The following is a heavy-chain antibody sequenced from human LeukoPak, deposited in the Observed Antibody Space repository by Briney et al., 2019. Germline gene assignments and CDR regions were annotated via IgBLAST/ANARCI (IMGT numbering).Heavy chain of an antibody. CDR3: ASGGGYSSGWYGY. J-gene: IGHJ4*02. D-gene: IGHD6-13*01. CDR1: VFTFSDYH. V-gene: IGHV3-11*01. Sequence: GGSLRLSCVASVFTFSDYHMSWIRLTPGKGLEWVSYIGGSGSVVHYADSVKGRFTISRDNAKKSLYLQMDSLRADDTAVYYCASGGGYSSGWYGYWGQGTLVTVSS. CDR2: IGGSGSVV.